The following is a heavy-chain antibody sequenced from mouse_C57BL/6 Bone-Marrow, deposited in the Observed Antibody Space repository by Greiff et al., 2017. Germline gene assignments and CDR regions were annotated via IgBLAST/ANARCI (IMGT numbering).Heavy chain of an antibody. CDR1: GFSINSDCY. V-gene: IGHV3-3*01. CDR3: ARGAYYSNYYAMDY. Sequence: EVQRVESGPSLVRPSQTLSLTCTVTGFSINSDCYWIWIRQFPGNKLEYIGYTFYSGITYYNPSLESRTYITRDTSKNQFSLKLSSVTTEDTATYYCARGAYYSNYYAMDYWGQGTSVTVSS. J-gene: IGHJ4*01. D-gene: IGHD2-5*01. CDR2: TFYSGIT.